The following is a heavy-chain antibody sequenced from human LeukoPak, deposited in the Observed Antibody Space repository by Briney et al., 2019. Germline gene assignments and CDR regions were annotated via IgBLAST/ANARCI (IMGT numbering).Heavy chain of an antibody. D-gene: IGHD3-16*02. V-gene: IGHV3-33*01. Sequence: GGSLRLSCAAPGFTFSTYGMHWVRQAPGKGLEWVAVIWYDGSNKYYADSVKGRFTISRDNSKNTLYLQMNSLRAEDTAVYYCARERYELSTPYGMDVWGQGTTVTVSS. CDR2: IWYDGSNK. CDR3: ARERYELSTPYGMDV. CDR1: GFTFSTYG. J-gene: IGHJ6*02.